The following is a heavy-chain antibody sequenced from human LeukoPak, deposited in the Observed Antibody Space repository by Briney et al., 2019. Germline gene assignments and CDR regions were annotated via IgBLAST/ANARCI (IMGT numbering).Heavy chain of an antibody. CDR1: GGSISSYY. V-gene: IGHV4-59*01. D-gene: IGHD3-10*01. J-gene: IGHJ4*02. CDR3: ARDRGVRGVSFFDY. Sequence: SETLSLTCTVSGGSISSYYWSWIRQPPGKGLEWIGYIYYSGSTNYNPSLKSRVTISVDTSKNQFSLKLSSVTAADTAVYYCARDRGVRGVSFFDYSGQGTLVTVSS. CDR2: IYYSGST.